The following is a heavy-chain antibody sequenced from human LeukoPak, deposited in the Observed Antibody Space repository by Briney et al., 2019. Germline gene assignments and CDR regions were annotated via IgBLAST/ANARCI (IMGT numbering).Heavy chain of an antibody. J-gene: IGHJ4*02. CDR1: GGSISGFY. CDR3: ARGVVAAPQTFDY. V-gene: IGHV4-59*01. D-gene: IGHD2-15*01. Sequence: SETLSLTCTVSGGSISGFYWSWIRQPPGKGLEWIGYIYYTGSTNYNPSLKSRVTISVDTSKNQFSLKLSSVTAADTAVYYCARGVVAAPQTFDYWGQGTLVAVSS. CDR2: IYYTGST.